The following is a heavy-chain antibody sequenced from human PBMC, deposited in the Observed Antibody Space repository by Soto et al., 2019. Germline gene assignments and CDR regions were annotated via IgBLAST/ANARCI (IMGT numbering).Heavy chain of an antibody. J-gene: IGHJ4*02. CDR2: INHSGST. CDR3: VHGSHGGNTYFDF. V-gene: IGHV4-34*01. CDR1: GGSFSGYY. D-gene: IGHD1-26*01. Sequence: SETLSLTCAVYGGSFSGYYWSWIRQPPGKGLEWIGEINHSGSTNYNPSLKSRVTISVNTSNNQFSLKLTSVTAADTAVYYCVHGSHGGNTYFDFWGQGALVTVSS.